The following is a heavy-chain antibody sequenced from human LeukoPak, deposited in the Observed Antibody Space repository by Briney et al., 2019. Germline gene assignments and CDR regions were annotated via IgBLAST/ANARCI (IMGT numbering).Heavy chain of an antibody. J-gene: IGHJ6*02. CDR2: IYSIGGA. CDR1: GFTVSRNY. V-gene: IGHV3-66*01. Sequence: GGSLRLSCAASGFTVSRNYMSWVRQAPGKGLEWASVIYSIGGAHYSDSVRGRFTISRDNFENTVYLQMNSLRAEDTAVYYCAREPPPLNWYYGMDVWGQGTTVTVSS. CDR3: AREPPPLNWYYGMDV. D-gene: IGHD1-14*01.